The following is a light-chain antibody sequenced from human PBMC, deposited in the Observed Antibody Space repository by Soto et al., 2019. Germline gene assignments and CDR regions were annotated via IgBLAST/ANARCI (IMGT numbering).Light chain of an antibody. J-gene: IGLJ2*01. Sequence: QSVLTQPASVSGSPGQSITISCTGTSSDDGGYNYVSWYQRHPGKAPKLMIYDVSNRPSGVSNRFSGSKSGNTASLTISGLQAEDEADYYCSSYTSSSTVVFGGGTKLTVL. CDR2: DVS. CDR3: SSYTSSSTVV. V-gene: IGLV2-14*01. CDR1: SSDDGGYNY.